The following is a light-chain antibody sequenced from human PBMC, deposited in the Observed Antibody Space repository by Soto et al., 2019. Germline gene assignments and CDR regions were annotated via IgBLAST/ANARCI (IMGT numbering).Light chain of an antibody. Sequence: DIVWTQSPATQSLSPGERATLSCRASQSVSSYLAWYRQKPGQAPRLLIYDASNRATGIPARFSGSGSGTDFTLTISSLEPEDFAVYYCQQRSNWPLTFGGGTNVDI. CDR1: QSVSSY. CDR2: DAS. J-gene: IGKJ4*01. CDR3: QQRSNWPLT. V-gene: IGKV3-11*01.